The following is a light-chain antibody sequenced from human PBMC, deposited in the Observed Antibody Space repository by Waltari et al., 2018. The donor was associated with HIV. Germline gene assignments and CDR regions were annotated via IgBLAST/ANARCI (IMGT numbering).Light chain of an antibody. J-gene: IGKJ2*01. Sequence: EIVLTQSPATLSLSPGERATLSGRASQSVSSYLAWYQQKPGQAPRLLVYDAFNRATGIPARFSGSGSGTDFTLTISSLGPEDFAVYYCQQRSNWPHTFGQGTKLEIK. CDR1: QSVSSY. CDR2: DAF. CDR3: QQRSNWPHT. V-gene: IGKV3-11*01.